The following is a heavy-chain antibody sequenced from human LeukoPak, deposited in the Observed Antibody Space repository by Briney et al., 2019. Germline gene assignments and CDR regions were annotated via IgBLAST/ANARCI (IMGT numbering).Heavy chain of an antibody. V-gene: IGHV4-4*07. CDR2: IYTSGST. Sequence: ASETLSLTRTVSGGSISSYYWSRIRQPAGKGLEWIGRIYTSGSTNYNPSLKSRVTMSVDTSKNQSSLKLSSVTAADTAVYYCAASSSSLYYFDYWGQGTLVTVSS. D-gene: IGHD6-13*01. J-gene: IGHJ4*02. CDR3: AASSSSLYYFDY. CDR1: GGSISSYY.